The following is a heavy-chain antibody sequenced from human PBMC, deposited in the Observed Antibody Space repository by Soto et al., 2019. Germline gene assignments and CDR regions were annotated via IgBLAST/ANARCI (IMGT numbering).Heavy chain of an antibody. Sequence: PSETLSLTCAVYGGSFSGYYWSWIRQPPGKGLEWIEEINHSGSTNYNPSLKSRVAISVYRSKNQFSLKLTSVTSADTAVYYCARLGGFYQAFDSWGQGTLVTVSS. CDR1: GGSFSGYY. CDR3: ARLGGFYQAFDS. J-gene: IGHJ4*02. CDR2: INHSGST. V-gene: IGHV4-34*01. D-gene: IGHD3-22*01.